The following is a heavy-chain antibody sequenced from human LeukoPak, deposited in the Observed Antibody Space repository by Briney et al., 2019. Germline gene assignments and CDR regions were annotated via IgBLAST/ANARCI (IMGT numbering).Heavy chain of an antibody. D-gene: IGHD2-15*01. CDR1: GGSFCGYY. CDR3: ARGSPVVVVAALPPYFDY. V-gene: IGHV4-34*01. Sequence: SETLSLTCAVYGGSFCGYYWSWIRQPPGKGLEWIGEINHSGSTNYNPSLKSRVTISVDTSKNQFSLKLSSVTAADTAVYYCARGSPVVVVAALPPYFDYWGQGTLVTVSS. J-gene: IGHJ4*02. CDR2: INHSGST.